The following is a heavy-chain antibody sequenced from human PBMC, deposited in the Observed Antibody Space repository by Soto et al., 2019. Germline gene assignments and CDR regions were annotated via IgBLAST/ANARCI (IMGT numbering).Heavy chain of an antibody. D-gene: IGHD2-15*01. Sequence: VQLVQSGAEVKKPGSSVKVSCEASGGNFNNYTISWVRQAPGHGLEWMGGFIPLFFTASYSQTFQGRVTITADISTGAVYMDLSSLRYEDKGVYYCQLRSVHFDDGGFPSFYYGLDVWGQGTTVTVS. CDR2: FIPLFFTA. J-gene: IGHJ6*02. CDR3: QLRSVHFDDGGFPSFYYGLDV. V-gene: IGHV1-69*06. CDR1: GGNFNNYT.